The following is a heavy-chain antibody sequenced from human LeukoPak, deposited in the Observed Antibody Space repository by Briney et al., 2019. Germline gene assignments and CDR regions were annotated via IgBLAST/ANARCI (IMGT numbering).Heavy chain of an antibody. J-gene: IGHJ6*03. D-gene: IGHD6-13*01. Sequence: PGGSLRLSCAASGFTFSRYWMSWVRQAPGKGLEWVANIKQEGSEKYYVDSVKGRFTISRDNAKNSLYLQINSLSAEDTAVYYCAREYSRRYYYYLDVWGKGTTVTVSS. CDR3: AREYSRRYYYYLDV. V-gene: IGHV3-7*01. CDR2: IKQEGSEK. CDR1: GFTFSRYW.